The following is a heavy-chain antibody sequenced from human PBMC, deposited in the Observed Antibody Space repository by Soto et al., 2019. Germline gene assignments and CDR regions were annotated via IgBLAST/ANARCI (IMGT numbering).Heavy chain of an antibody. CDR1: GDSISSGDYY. J-gene: IGHJ4*02. CDR3: ARRTERGYSYGFDY. V-gene: IGHV4-4*02. Sequence: SETLSLTCTVSGDSISSGDYYWSWVRQPPGKGLEWIGEIYHSGSTNYNPSLKSRVTISVDKSKNQFSLKLSSVTAADTAVYYCARRTERGYSYGFDYWGQGTLVTVSS. CDR2: IYHSGST. D-gene: IGHD5-18*01.